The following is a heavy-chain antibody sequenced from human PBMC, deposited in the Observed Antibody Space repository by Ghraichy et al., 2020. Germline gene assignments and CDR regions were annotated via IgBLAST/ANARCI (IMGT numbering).Heavy chain of an antibody. CDR1: LFTFSDYY. CDR3: ARMSKFTAGTFDY. V-gene: IGHV3-11*01. J-gene: IGHJ4*02. CDR2: ISDSGSDI. Sequence: LNISCAASLFTFSDYYMSWIRQAPGEGLEWVSYISDSGSDIYYADSVKGRFTMSRDNAKNSLFLQLNSLRAEDTAVYYCARMSKFTAGTFDYWGQGTLVTVSS. D-gene: IGHD6-13*01.